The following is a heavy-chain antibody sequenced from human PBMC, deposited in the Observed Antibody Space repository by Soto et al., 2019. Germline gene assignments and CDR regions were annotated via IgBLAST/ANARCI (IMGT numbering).Heavy chain of an antibody. Sequence: ASVKVSCKASGYTFTSYGISWVRQAPGQGLEWMGWISAYNGNTNYAQKLQGRVTMTTDTSTSTAYMELRSLRSDDTAVYYWLWGQLLYDWYFELWGSGTLVTVSS. CDR2: ISAYNGNT. V-gene: IGHV1-18*01. D-gene: IGHD2-2*02. CDR1: GYTFTSYG. CDR3: LWGQLLYDWYFEL. J-gene: IGHJ2*01.